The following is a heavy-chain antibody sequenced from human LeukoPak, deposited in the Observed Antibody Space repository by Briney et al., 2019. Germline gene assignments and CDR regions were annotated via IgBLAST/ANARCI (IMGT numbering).Heavy chain of an antibody. J-gene: IGHJ4*02. CDR2: ITTSDGNT. CDR1: GFTFSSYT. D-gene: IGHD7-27*01. V-gene: IGHV3-23*01. Sequence: GGSLRLSCAASGFTFSSYTMSWVRQAPGKGLEWVSTITTSDGNTHYADSVKGRFTVSRDNSKSTLFLQMNSLRAEDTAVYYCAKDGGLWVSAHWGDSWGRGTLVTVSS. CDR3: AKDGGLWVSAHWGDS.